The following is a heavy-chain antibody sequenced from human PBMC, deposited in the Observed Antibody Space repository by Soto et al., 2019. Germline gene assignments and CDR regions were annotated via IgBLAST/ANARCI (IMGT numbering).Heavy chain of an antibody. CDR1: GFTFGNYA. V-gene: IGHV3-23*01. CDR3: ARIRGSAGYTNWDFDV. D-gene: IGHD1-26*01. CDR2: IHGGGDYT. J-gene: IGHJ2*01. Sequence: EVQVLESGGGLVQPGGSLRLSCAASGFTFGNYAMSWVRQAPGKGLVWVSTIHGGGDYTHDTYSVKGRFTISRDNSRNPLFLQMTSLTAEDTAVYYCARIRGSAGYTNWDFDVWGRGALVTVSS.